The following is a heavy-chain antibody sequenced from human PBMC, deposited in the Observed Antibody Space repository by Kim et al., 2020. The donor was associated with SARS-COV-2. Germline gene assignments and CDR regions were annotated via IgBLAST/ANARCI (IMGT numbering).Heavy chain of an antibody. J-gene: IGHJ5*02. Sequence: ASVKVFCKASGYTFTSYAMNWVRQAPGQGLEWMGWINTNTGNPTYAQGFTGRFVFSLDTSVSTAYLQISSLKAEDTAVYYCARDVAIFGVVRAWFDPWGQGTLVTVSS. V-gene: IGHV7-4-1*02. D-gene: IGHD3-3*01. CDR3: ARDVAIFGVVRAWFDP. CDR2: INTNTGNP. CDR1: GYTFTSYA.